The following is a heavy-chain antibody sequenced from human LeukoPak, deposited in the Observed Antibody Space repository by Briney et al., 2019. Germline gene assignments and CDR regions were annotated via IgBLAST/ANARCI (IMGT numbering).Heavy chain of an antibody. Sequence: AGGSLRLSCAASGFTFSDYYMNWIRQAPGKGLEWVSSISGGSRTINYADSVKGRFTTSRDNAENSLFLQVNSLRAEDTAVYYCARAGQSDYWGQGTLVTVSS. CDR1: GFTFSDYY. CDR2: ISGGSRTI. V-gene: IGHV3-11*01. CDR3: ARAGQSDY. J-gene: IGHJ4*02.